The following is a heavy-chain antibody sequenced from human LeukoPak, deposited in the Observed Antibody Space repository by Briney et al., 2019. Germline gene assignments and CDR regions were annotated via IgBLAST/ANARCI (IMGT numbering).Heavy chain of an antibody. Sequence: SVKVCCKASGGSFSSYAISWVRQAPGQGLEWMGGIIPMFRTANYAQNFQVRVTITADESTSTVYMELSSLRSEDTAVYYCARDKFGAGTYVFDYWGQGTLVTVSS. CDR2: IIPMFRTA. J-gene: IGHJ4*02. CDR1: GGSFSSYA. D-gene: IGHD3-10*01. CDR3: ARDKFGAGTYVFDY. V-gene: IGHV1-69*13.